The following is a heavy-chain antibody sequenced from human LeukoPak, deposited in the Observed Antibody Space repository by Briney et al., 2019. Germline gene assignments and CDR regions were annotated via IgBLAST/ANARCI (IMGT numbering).Heavy chain of an antibody. V-gene: IGHV1-18*01. D-gene: IGHD3-22*01. CDR3: ARGDYYDSSGYGYYYYYGMDV. J-gene: IGHJ6*02. CDR2: ISAYNGNT. CDR1: GYTFTSYG. Sequence: ASVKVSCKASGYTFTSYGISWVRPAPGQGLEWMGWISAYNGNTNYAQKLQGRVTMTTDTSTSTAYMELRSLRSDDTAVYYCARGDYYDSSGYGYYYYYGMDVWGQGTTVTVSS.